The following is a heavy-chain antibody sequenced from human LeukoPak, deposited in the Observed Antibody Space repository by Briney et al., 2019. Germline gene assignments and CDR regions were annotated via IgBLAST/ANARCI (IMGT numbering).Heavy chain of an antibody. CDR3: AKDRAVTGFYDY. CDR1: GFTFSSYA. J-gene: IGHJ4*02. CDR2: ITGSGGST. Sequence: GGSLRLSCAASGFTFSSYAMSWVRQAPGKGLEWVSVITGSGGSTFYADSVKGRFTISRGNSKNTLYLQMNSLSAEDTALYYCAKDRAVTGFYDYWGQGTLVTVSS. V-gene: IGHV3-23*01. D-gene: IGHD2-21*02.